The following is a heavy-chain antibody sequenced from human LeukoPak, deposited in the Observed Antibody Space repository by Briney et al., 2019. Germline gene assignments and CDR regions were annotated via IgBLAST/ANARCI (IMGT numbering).Heavy chain of an antibody. Sequence: GASVKVSCKASGYTFTSYAMHWVRQAPGQRLEWMGWINAGNGNTKYSQEFQGRVTITRDTSASTAYMELSSLRSEDMAVYYCAREWYYYDSSGYYSAYFDYWGQGTLVTVSS. D-gene: IGHD3-22*01. CDR3: AREWYYYDSSGYYSAYFDY. J-gene: IGHJ4*02. V-gene: IGHV1-3*03. CDR2: INAGNGNT. CDR1: GYTFTSYA.